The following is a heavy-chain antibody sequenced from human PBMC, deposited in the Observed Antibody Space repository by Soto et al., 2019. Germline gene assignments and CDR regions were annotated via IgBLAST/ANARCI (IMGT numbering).Heavy chain of an antibody. CDR2: ITSSGGPT. Sequence: EVQLLDSGGGLIQPGGSLRLSCAASGFPFSTYEMTWARQSPGTGLEWVAFITSSGGPTYYADSVRGRFTISMDNSKNTLYLAMDSLRGEDTSRYYCVKGGWLDDWGQGTLVTVSS. V-gene: IGHV3-23*01. J-gene: IGHJ5*02. CDR3: VKGGWLDD. CDR1: GFPFSTYE.